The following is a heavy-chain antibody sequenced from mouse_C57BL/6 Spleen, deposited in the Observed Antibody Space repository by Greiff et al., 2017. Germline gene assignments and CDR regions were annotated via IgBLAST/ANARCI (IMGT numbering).Heavy chain of an antibody. CDR3: APHYYGSSYGYFDV. V-gene: IGHV2-5*01. CDR1: GFSLTSYG. Sequence: QVQLQQSGPGLVQPSQRLSITCTVSGFSLTSYGVHWVRQSPGKGLEWLGVIWRGGSTDYNAAFMSRLSITKDNSKSQVFFKMNSLQADDTAIYYCAPHYYGSSYGYFDVWGTGTTVTVSS. CDR2: IWRGGST. J-gene: IGHJ1*03. D-gene: IGHD1-1*01.